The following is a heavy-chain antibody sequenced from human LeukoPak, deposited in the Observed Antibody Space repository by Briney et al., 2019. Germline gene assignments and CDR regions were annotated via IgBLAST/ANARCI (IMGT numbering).Heavy chain of an antibody. V-gene: IGHV3-23*01. CDR2: ISGSGGST. CDR3: AKSSYYDSSGYYGVMYYFDY. Sequence: GGSLRLSCVASGFTFSSYAMSWVRQTPGKGLEWGSDISGSGGSTYHADSVKGRFTISRDNSKNTLYLQMNSLRAEDTAVYYCAKSSYYDSSGYYGVMYYFDYWGQGTLVTVSS. D-gene: IGHD3-22*01. CDR1: GFTFSSYA. J-gene: IGHJ4*02.